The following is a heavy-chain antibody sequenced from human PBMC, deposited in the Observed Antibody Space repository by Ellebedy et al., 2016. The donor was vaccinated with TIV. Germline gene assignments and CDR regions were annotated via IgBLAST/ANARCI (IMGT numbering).Heavy chain of an antibody. CDR3: ARDGGDITMVRGVTPFDY. Sequence: GGSLRLSXAASGFSFSTYSMNWVRQAPGKGLEWVSHISRSSGSVMYYADSVKGRFTISRDNAKNSLYLQMNSLRAEDTAVYYCARDGGDITMVRGVTPFDYWGQGTLVTVSS. V-gene: IGHV3-21*05. CDR1: GFSFSTYS. CDR2: ISRSSGSVM. J-gene: IGHJ4*02. D-gene: IGHD3-10*01.